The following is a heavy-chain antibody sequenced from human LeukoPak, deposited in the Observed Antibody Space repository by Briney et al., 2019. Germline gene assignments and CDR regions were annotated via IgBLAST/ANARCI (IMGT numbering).Heavy chain of an antibody. D-gene: IGHD1-1*01. J-gene: IGHJ4*02. CDR2: SSTYNSDT. CDR1: GYTFTSYG. V-gene: IGHV1-18*01. Sequence: GASVKVSCKASGYTFTSYGISRVRQAPGQGLEWMGWSSTYNSDTKYAQKLQGRVTMTTDTSTNTAYMELRDLRSDDTAVYYCARESNWAYYFDYWGQGTLV. CDR3: ARESNWAYYFDY.